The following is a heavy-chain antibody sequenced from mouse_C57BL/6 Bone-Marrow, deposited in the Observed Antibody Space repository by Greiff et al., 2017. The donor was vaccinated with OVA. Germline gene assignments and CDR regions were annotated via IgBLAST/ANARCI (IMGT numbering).Heavy chain of an antibody. D-gene: IGHD1-1*01. CDR2: IYPRDGST. CDR1: GYTFTDHT. V-gene: IGHV1-78*01. CDR3: ARLTYYYGSSYHWYFDV. J-gene: IGHJ1*03. Sequence: QVQLQQSDAELVKPGASVKISCKVSGYTFTDHTIHWMKQRPEQGLEWIGYIYPRDGSTKYNEKFKGKATLTADKSSSTAYMQLNSLTSENSAVYFCARLTYYYGSSYHWYFDVWGTGTTVTVSA.